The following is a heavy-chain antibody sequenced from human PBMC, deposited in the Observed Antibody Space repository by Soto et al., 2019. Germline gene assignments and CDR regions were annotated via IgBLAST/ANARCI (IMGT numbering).Heavy chain of an antibody. J-gene: IGHJ4*02. D-gene: IGHD1-26*01. CDR1: GGSISSGGYS. V-gene: IGHV4-30-2*01. CDR2: IYHSGST. CDR3: ARGSYGGNSRVFDY. Sequence: SETLSLTCAVSGGSISSGGYSWSWIRQPPGKGLEWIGYIYHSGSTYYNPSLKSQVTISVDRSKNQFSLKLSSVTAADTAVYYCARGSYGGNSRVFDYWGQGTLVTVSS.